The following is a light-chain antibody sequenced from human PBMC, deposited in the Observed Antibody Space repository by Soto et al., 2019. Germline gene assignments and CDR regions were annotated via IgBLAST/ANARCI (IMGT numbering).Light chain of an antibody. V-gene: IGKV3-11*01. J-gene: IGKJ5*01. CDR3: QQRSNWPPLIT. Sequence: EIVLTQSPGTLSLSPGDGATLSCRTSQSVTSYLAWYQQKPGQAPRLLIYDISKRATGIPDRFSGSGSGTDFTLTISSLQPEDFGVYYCQQRSNWPPLITFGQGTRLEI. CDR2: DIS. CDR1: QSVTSY.